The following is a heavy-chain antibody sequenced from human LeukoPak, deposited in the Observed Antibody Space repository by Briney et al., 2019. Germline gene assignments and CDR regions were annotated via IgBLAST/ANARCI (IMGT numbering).Heavy chain of an antibody. CDR1: DFTFSRYS. CDR2: ISTSGSAI. J-gene: IGHJ4*02. D-gene: IGHD3-22*01. Sequence: QPRGSLLLSCAASDFTFSRYSMNGARHAPGKGLEWISYISTSGSAIYNVDSVKGRFTISRDNAKSSLYLQMNSLRDEDTAVYYCARVGPDYSDSRGQSYFAYCGRGTLVTVSS. V-gene: IGHV3-48*02. CDR3: ARVGPDYSDSRGQSYFAY.